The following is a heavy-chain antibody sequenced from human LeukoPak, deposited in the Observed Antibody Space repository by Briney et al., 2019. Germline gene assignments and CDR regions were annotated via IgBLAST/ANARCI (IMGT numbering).Heavy chain of an antibody. CDR1: GGSISSYY. V-gene: IGHV4-59*01. Sequence: PSETLSLTCTVSGGSISSYYWSWIRQPPGKGLEWIGYIYYSGSTNYNPSLKSRVTISVDTSKNQFSLKLSSVTAADTAVYYCARDASSSWYRNWFDPWGQGTLVTVSS. CDR2: IYYSGST. CDR3: ARDASSSWYRNWFDP. J-gene: IGHJ5*02. D-gene: IGHD6-13*01.